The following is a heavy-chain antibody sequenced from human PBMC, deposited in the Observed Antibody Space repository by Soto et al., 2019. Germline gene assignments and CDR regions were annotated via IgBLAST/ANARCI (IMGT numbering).Heavy chain of an antibody. J-gene: IGHJ4*02. CDR3: ARALCSETDEL. V-gene: IGHV3-7*01. CDR2: IKQNGSEK. Sequence: EVQLVESGGGLVQPGGSLRLSCAASGFTFSRFWMSWVRQAPGKGLEWVANIKQNGSEKYYVDSVKGRFTISRDNAKNSLYLQMNNLRAEDTAVYYCARALCSETDELWGQGTLVTVSS. D-gene: IGHD6-19*01. CDR1: GFTFSRFW.